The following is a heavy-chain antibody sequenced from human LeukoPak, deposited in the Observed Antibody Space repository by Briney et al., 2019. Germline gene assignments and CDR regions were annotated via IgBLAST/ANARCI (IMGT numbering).Heavy chain of an antibody. CDR2: VSNSGDYI. V-gene: IGHV3-21*06. Sequence: GGSLRLSCAASGFRFSSYRMNWVRQAPGKGLEWVSSVSNSGDYIHYADSVKGRFTISRDNSKNSLYLQMNSLRAEDAAVYYCAREDGGNYFDYWGQGTLVTVSS. D-gene: IGHD4-23*01. CDR3: AREDGGNYFDY. J-gene: IGHJ4*02. CDR1: GFRFSSYR.